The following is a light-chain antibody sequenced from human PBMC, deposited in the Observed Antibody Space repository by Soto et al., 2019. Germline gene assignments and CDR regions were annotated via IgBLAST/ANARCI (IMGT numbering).Light chain of an antibody. CDR3: SSYTSRTTLNV. CDR1: SSDVGSFNY. V-gene: IGLV2-14*01. Sequence: QSALTQPASVSGSPGQSITISCTATSSDVGSFNYVSWYQHHPGKAPKLMIYEVNNRPSGVSNRFSGSKSGNTASLTISGLQPEDEADYYCSSYTSRTTLNVFGSGTKVTVL. CDR2: EVN. J-gene: IGLJ1*01.